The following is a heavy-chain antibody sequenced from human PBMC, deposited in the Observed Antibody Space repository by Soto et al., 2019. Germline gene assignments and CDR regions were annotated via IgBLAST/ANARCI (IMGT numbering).Heavy chain of an antibody. J-gene: IGHJ6*02. V-gene: IGHV1-2*04. CDR2: INPNSGGT. Sequence: GASVKVSCKASGYTFTGYYMHWVRQAPGQGLEWMGWINPNSGGTNYAQKFQGWVTMTRDTSISTAYMELSRLRSDDTAVYYCARGLDVGPPEPGPLYYYYYGMDVWGQGTTVTVSS. CDR1: GYTFTGYY. CDR3: ARGLDVGPPEPGPLYYYYYGMDV. D-gene: IGHD6-19*01.